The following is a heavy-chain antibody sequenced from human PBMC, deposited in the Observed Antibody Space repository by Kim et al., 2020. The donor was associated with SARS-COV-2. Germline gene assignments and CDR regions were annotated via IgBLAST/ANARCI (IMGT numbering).Heavy chain of an antibody. CDR3: AAGGSSSSWFDP. D-gene: IGHD6-6*01. J-gene: IGHJ5*02. Sequence: NPSLKSRVTISVDTSKNQFSLKLSSVTAADTAVYYCAAGGSSSSWFDPWGQGTLVTVSS. V-gene: IGHV4-59*01.